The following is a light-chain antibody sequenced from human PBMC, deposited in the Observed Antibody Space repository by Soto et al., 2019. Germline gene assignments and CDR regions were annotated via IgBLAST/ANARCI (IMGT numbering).Light chain of an antibody. V-gene: IGKV3-20*01. CDR3: QHYDGSLWT. CDR1: QSVRSTY. J-gene: IGKJ1*01. CDR2: EAS. Sequence: EIVLTQSPGTLSLSQGERATLSCRASQSVRSTYLAWYQQKPGQAPRLLIYEASSRATDIPDRFSGAGSGGAFTLTISRLEPEDFATYYCQHYDGSLWTFGQGTKVDIK.